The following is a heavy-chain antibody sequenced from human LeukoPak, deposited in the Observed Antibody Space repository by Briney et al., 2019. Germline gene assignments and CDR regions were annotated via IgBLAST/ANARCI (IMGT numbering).Heavy chain of an antibody. V-gene: IGHV3-23*01. J-gene: IGHJ5*02. CDR1: GFTFSSFA. CDR3: AKERRGALPSNWFDP. Sequence: GGSLRLSCAGSGFTFSSFAMSWLRQAPGKGLEWVSAISGSGGSTYYADSVKGRFTISRDTSKNTLYLQMNSLRAEDTAVYYCAKERRGALPSNWFDPWGQGTLVTVSS. CDR2: ISGSGGST. D-gene: IGHD1-26*01.